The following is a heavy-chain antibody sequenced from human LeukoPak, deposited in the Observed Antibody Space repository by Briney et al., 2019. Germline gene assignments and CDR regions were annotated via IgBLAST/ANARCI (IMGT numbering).Heavy chain of an antibody. CDR3: AREGGSSSWFNWFDP. Sequence: SETLSLTCTVSGGSISSSSYYWSWIRQPPGKGLEWIGYIYYSGSTNYNPSLKSRVTISVDTSKNQFSLKLSSVTAADTAVYYCAREGGSSSWFNWFDPWGQGTLVTVSS. CDR1: GGSISSSSYY. CDR2: IYYSGST. D-gene: IGHD6-13*01. J-gene: IGHJ5*02. V-gene: IGHV4-61*01.